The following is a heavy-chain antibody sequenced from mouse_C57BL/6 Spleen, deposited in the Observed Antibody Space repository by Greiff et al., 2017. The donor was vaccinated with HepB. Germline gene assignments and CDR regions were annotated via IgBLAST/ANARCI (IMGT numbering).Heavy chain of an antibody. CDR2: IDPNSGGT. V-gene: IGHV1-72*01. D-gene: IGHD1-1*01. J-gene: IGHJ2*01. Sequence: VQLQQSGAELVKPGASVKLSCKASGYTFTSYWMHWVKQRPGRGLEWIGRIDPNSGGTKYNEKFKSKATLTVDKPSSTAYMQLSSLTSEDSAVYYCARRISTVVAPFDYWGQGTTLTVSS. CDR1: GYTFTSYW. CDR3: ARRISTVVAPFDY.